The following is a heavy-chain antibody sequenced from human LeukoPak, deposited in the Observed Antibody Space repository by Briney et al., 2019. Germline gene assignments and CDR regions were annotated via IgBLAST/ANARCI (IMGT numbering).Heavy chain of an antibody. D-gene: IGHD2-15*01. CDR3: ARGRYCSGGSCYLDY. Sequence: GGSLRLSCAASGFTFSSYAMHWVRQAPGKGLEYVSAINSDGGNTYYADSVKGRFTISRDNSKNTLYLQMGSLRAEDMAVYYCARGRYCSGGSCYLDYWGQGTLVTVSS. CDR1: GFTFSSYA. CDR2: INSDGGNT. J-gene: IGHJ4*02. V-gene: IGHV3-64*02.